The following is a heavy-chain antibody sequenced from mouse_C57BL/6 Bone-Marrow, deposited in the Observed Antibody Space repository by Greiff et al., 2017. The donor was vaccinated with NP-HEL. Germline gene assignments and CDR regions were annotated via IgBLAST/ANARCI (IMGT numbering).Heavy chain of an antibody. CDR2: IYPRSGNT. V-gene: IGHV1-81*01. D-gene: IGHD2-5*01. J-gene: IGHJ3*01. CDR1: GYTFTSYG. Sequence: VKLMESGAELARPGASVKLSCKASGYTFTSYGISWVKQRTGQGLEWIGEIYPRSGNTYYNEKFKGKATLTADKSSSTAYMELRSLTSEDSAVYFCARESYYSNLGFAYWGQGTLVTVSA. CDR3: ARESYYSNLGFAY.